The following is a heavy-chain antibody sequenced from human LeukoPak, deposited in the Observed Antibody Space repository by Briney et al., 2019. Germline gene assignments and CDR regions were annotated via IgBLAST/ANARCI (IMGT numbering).Heavy chain of an antibody. V-gene: IGHV3-49*04. CDR2: IRTKAYGGTT. Sequence: PGGSLRLSCAASGFTFGDYAMSWVRQAPGKGLEWVGFIRTKAYGGTTEYAASVKGRFTISRDDSKSIAYLQMNSLKTEDTAVYYCTRDGNCSGGSCYSKLKKYDYWGQGTLVTVSS. J-gene: IGHJ4*02. CDR3: TRDGNCSGGSCYSKLKKYDY. CDR1: GFTFGDYA. D-gene: IGHD2-15*01.